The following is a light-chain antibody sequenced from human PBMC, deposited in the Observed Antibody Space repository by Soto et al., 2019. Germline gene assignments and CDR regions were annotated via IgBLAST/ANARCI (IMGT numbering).Light chain of an antibody. J-gene: IGKJ4*01. CDR2: AAS. Sequence: IVLTQSPATLSFFPGERATLSCRASQSINTSLAWYQQKPGQAPRLLMSAASHRATGIPARFSGSGSGTAFTLTISGVEPEDFAVYYCQPRSIFGGGTKVEIK. CDR1: QSINTS. CDR3: QPRSI. V-gene: IGKV3-11*01.